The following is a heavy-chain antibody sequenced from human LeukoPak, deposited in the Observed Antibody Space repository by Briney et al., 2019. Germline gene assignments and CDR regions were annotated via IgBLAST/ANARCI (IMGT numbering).Heavy chain of an antibody. Sequence: PSETLSLTCAIYGGSFSGYYWSWIRQPPGKGLEWIGEINHSGSTNYNPSLKSRVTISVDTSKNQSSLKLSSVTAADTAVYYCARGGKGSGSYYNPPLFNWFDPWGQGTLVTVSS. CDR3: ARGGKGSGSYYNPPLFNWFDP. V-gene: IGHV4-34*01. J-gene: IGHJ5*02. CDR2: INHSGST. CDR1: GGSFSGYY. D-gene: IGHD3-10*01.